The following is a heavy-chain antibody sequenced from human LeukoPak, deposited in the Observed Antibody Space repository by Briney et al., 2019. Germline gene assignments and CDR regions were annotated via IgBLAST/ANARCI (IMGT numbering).Heavy chain of an antibody. Sequence: SETLSLTCTVSGGSISSTNYYWGWIRQPPGKGLEWIGSISYSGGTYYNPSLKSRVTISVNTSKNQFSLKLSSVTAADTAVFYCVRHMTPPGTRGFDYWGQGTLVTVSS. V-gene: IGHV4-39*07. CDR3: VRHMTPPGTRGFDY. J-gene: IGHJ4*02. D-gene: IGHD1/OR15-1a*01. CDR1: GGSISSTNYY. CDR2: ISYSGGT.